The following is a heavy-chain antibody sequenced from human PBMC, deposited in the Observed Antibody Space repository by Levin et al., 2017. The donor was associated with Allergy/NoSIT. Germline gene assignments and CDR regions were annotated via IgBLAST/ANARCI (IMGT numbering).Heavy chain of an antibody. V-gene: IGHV4-34*01. CDR2: INHSGST. D-gene: IGHD3-10*01. CDR1: GGSFSGYH. CDR3: ARGANLGYFASGNYWGYFGY. Sequence: SQTLSLTCAVYGGSFSGYHWNWIRQPPGKGLEWIGEINHSGSTKYNPSLKSRVTISVDTSKNQFSLKLSSVTAADTAVYSCARGANLGYFASGNYWGYFGYWGQGTLVTVSS. J-gene: IGHJ4*02.